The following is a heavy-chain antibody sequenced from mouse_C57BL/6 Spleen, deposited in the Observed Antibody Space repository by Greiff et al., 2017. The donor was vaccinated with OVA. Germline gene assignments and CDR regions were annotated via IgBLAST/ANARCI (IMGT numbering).Heavy chain of an antibody. CDR3: AREGMVTTEGLAY. CDR2: INPNNGGT. V-gene: IGHV1-26*01. J-gene: IGHJ3*01. D-gene: IGHD2-2*01. Sequence: EVQLQQSGPELVKPGASVKISCKASGYTFTDYYMNWVKQSQGKSLEWIGDINPNNGGTSYNQKFKGKATLTVDKSSSTAYMELRSLTSEDSAVYYCAREGMVTTEGLAYWGQGTLVTVSA. CDR1: GYTFTDYY.